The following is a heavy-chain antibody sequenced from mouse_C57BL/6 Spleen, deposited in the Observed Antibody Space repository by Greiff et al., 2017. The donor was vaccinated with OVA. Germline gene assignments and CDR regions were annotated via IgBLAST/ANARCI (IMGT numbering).Heavy chain of an antibody. Sequence: EVHLVESGGGLVKPGGSLKLSCAASGFTFSSYAMSWVRQTPEKRLEWVATISDGGSYTYYPDNVKGRFTISRDNAKNNLYLQMSHLKSEDTAMYYCARDRAVVAEGYFDYWGQGTTLTVSS. CDR2: ISDGGSYT. CDR1: GFTFSSYA. CDR3: ARDRAVVAEGYFDY. J-gene: IGHJ2*01. D-gene: IGHD1-1*01. V-gene: IGHV5-4*01.